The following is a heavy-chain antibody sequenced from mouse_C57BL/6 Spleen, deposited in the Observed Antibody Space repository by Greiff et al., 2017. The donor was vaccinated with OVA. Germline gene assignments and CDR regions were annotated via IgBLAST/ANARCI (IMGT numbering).Heavy chain of an antibody. D-gene: IGHD4-1*01. CDR1: GYTFTSYW. J-gene: IGHJ1*03. CDR2: INPSNGGT. Sequence: QVQLKESGPELVKPGASVKLSCKASGYTFTSYWMHWVKQRPGQGLEWIGNINPSNGGTNYNEKFKSKATLTVDKSSSTAYMQLSSLTSEDSAVYYCARRGSWEGYFEVWGTGTTVTVSS. CDR3: ARRGSWEGYFEV. V-gene: IGHV1-53*01.